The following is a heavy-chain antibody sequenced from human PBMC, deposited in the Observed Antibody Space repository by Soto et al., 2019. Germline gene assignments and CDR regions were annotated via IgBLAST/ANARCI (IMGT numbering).Heavy chain of an antibody. CDR3: ARDCPSFDIWTGYKYNWFDP. CDR1: GGSISSGGSY. Sequence: QVQLQESGPGLVKPSQTLSLTCTVSGGSISSGGSYWSWIRQHPGKGLEGIGYIYYSGGTYYNPSLKSRVTISVDTSKNQFSLKLSSVTAADTAVYYCARDCPSFDIWTGYKYNWFDPWGQGTLVTGSS. D-gene: IGHD3-9*01. J-gene: IGHJ5*02. V-gene: IGHV4-31*03. CDR2: IYYSGGT.